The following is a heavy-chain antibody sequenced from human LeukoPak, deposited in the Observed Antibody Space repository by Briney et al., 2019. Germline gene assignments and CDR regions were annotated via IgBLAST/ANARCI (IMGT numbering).Heavy chain of an antibody. CDR2: ISGSGGGT. V-gene: IGHV3-23*01. CDR3: ARVDTTLSYKLDY. D-gene: IGHD1-1*01. CDR1: GFTFSSYP. Sequence: GGSLRLSCAASGFTFSSYPMTWVRQAPGKGLEWVSAISGSGGGTYYADSVKGRFTISRHNSKNTVYLQMNNLRAEDTAMYYCARVDTTLSYKLDYWGQGTLVTVSS. J-gene: IGHJ4*02.